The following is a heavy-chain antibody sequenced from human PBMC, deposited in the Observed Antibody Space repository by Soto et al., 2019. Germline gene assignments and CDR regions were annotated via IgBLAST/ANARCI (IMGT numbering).Heavy chain of an antibody. CDR3: ARSPTFYNYVWGNSTY. V-gene: IGHV4-34*01. CDR1: GASFSPYY. J-gene: IGHJ4*02. D-gene: IGHD3-16*01. Sequence: QVQPQQWGAGVLKPSETLSLTCAIYGASFSPYYWSWIRQSPGRGLEWIGEVNLSGNTNYNPSVKSRVTISVDASKNQFSLKPGSLTAADTAIYYCARSPTFYNYVWGNSTYWGQGTQVTVSS. CDR2: VNLSGNT.